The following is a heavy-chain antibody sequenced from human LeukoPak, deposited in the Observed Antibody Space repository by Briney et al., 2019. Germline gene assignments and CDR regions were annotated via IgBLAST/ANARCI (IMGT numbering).Heavy chain of an antibody. CDR3: ARAGDGYSGSQRTREYFDL. D-gene: IGHD5-12*01. J-gene: IGHJ2*01. CDR2: ISSGSSYI. V-gene: IGHV3-21*01. Sequence: GGSLRLSCAASGFTFNFYNMNWVRQAPGKGLEWVSCISSGSSYIYYADSVKGRFTISRDNARNSLYLQMNSLRAEDTAVYYCARAGDGYSGSQRTREYFDLWGRGTLVTVSS. CDR1: GFTFNFYN.